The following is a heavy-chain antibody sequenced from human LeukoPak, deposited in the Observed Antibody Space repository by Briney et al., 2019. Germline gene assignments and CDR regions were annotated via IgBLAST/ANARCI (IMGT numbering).Heavy chain of an antibody. V-gene: IGHV1-46*01. Sequence: EPGGSLRLSCAASGFTFSSYAMHWVRQAPGQGLEWMGIINPSGGSTSYAQKFQGRVTMTRDTSTSTVYMELSSLRSEDTAVYYCARGPLLTNSGYEDYWGQGTLVTVSS. D-gene: IGHD5-12*01. CDR2: INPSGGST. J-gene: IGHJ4*02. CDR3: ARGPLLTNSGYEDY. CDR1: GFTFSSYA.